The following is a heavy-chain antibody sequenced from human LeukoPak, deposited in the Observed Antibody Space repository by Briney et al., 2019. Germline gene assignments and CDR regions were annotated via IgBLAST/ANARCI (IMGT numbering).Heavy chain of an antibody. V-gene: IGHV3-23*01. Sequence: QPGGSLRLSCLASGFTFSNYAMSWVRQAPGKGLEWVPSIIGTGGSTFYADSVKGRFTISRDNSKNTLYLQMNSLRDEDTAVYYCAKGKAYDNLDWFDPWGQGTLVTVSS. CDR3: AKGKAYDNLDWFDP. CDR1: GFTFSNYA. D-gene: IGHD3-9*01. J-gene: IGHJ5*02. CDR2: IIGTGGST.